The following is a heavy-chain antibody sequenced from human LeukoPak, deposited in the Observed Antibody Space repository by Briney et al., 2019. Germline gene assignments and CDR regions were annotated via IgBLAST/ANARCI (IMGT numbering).Heavy chain of an antibody. CDR3: AVSNGGYGP. Sequence: GGSLKLSCASSAFNFTAYWMHWVRQDPRQGLLWVARINSDGTTTNYADSVKGRFTISRDNAKNTLFLQMNSLRAEDTAVYFCAVSNGGYGPWGQGALVTVSS. J-gene: IGHJ5*02. D-gene: IGHD5-12*01. V-gene: IGHV3-74*01. CDR2: INSDGTTT. CDR1: AFNFTAYW.